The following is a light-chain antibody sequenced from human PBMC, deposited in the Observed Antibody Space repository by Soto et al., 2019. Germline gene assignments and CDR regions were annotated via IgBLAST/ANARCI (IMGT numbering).Light chain of an antibody. CDR1: QSFLYSSNNKNY. Sequence: IVMTQSPDSLAVSLGDSATINCNSSQSFLYSSNNKNYLAWYQQKPGQAPRLLIYDASSRATGIPDRFSGGGSGTDFTLTISRLEPEDFAVYYCQQYGSSQWTFGQGTKVDIK. V-gene: IGKV4-1*01. J-gene: IGKJ1*01. CDR2: DAS. CDR3: QQYGSSQWT.